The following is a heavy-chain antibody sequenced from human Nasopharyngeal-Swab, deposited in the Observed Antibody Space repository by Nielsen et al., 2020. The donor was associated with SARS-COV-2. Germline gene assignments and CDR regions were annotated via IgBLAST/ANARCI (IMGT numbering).Heavy chain of an antibody. Sequence: WIRQPPGKGLEWIGRIYTSGSTNYNPSLKSRVTISVDTSKNQFSLKLSSVTAADTAVYYCARGITTLYYYYYMDVWGKGTRSPSP. J-gene: IGHJ6*03. CDR3: ARGITTLYYYYYMDV. D-gene: IGHD3-10*01. CDR2: IYTSGST. V-gene: IGHV4-61*02.